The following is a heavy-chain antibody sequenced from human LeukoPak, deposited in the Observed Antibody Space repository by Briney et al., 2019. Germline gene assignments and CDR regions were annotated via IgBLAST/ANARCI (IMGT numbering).Heavy chain of an antibody. D-gene: IGHD6-13*01. J-gene: IGHJ4*02. CDR3: AKESSSWSGGFDY. CDR2: ISWNSGSI. Sequence: PGGSLRLSCAASGFTFDDYAMHWVRQAPGKGLEWVSGISWNSGSIGYADSVKGRFTISRDNSKNTLYLQMNSLRAEDTAVYYCAKESSSWSGGFDYWGQGTLVTVSS. V-gene: IGHV3-9*01. CDR1: GFTFDDYA.